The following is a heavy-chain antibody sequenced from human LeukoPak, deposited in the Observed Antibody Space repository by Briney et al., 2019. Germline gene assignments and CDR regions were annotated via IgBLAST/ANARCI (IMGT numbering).Heavy chain of an antibody. V-gene: IGHV4-39*07. J-gene: IGHJ3*02. Sequence: SETLSLTCAVSGGSISSSSYYWGWIRQPPGKGLEWIGSIYYSGSTYYNPSLKSRVTISVDTSKNQFSLKLSSVTAADTAVYYCARVPIIWFEPFHAFDIWGQGTMVTVSS. CDR2: IYYSGST. D-gene: IGHD3-10*01. CDR1: GGSISSSSYY. CDR3: ARVPIIWFEPFHAFDI.